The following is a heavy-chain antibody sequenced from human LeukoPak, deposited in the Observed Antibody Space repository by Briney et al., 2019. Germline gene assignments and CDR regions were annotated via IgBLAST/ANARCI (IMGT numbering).Heavy chain of an antibody. V-gene: IGHV4-59*08. D-gene: IGHD3-22*01. J-gene: IGHJ4*02. Sequence: PSETLSLTCTVSGGSFSSYYWSWIRQPPGEGLEWIGYIYYSGSTNYNPSLKSRVTISVDTTKNQFSLKLSSVTAADTAVYYCARHYDSSGYYLCYFDYWGQGTLVTVSS. CDR2: IYYSGST. CDR1: GGSFSSYY. CDR3: ARHYDSSGYYLCYFDY.